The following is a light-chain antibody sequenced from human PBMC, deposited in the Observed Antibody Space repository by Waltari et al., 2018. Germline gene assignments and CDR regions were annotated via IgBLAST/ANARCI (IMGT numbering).Light chain of an antibody. CDR3: SSYTSSSTYV. CDR1: RSDVGGYNY. V-gene: IGLV2-14*01. Sequence: QSALTPPASVSGSPGQSITISCTGTRSDVGGYNYVSWYQQHPGKAPKLMIYDVSKRPSGVSNRFSGSKSGNTASLTISGLQAEDEADYYCSSYTSSSTYVFGTGTKVTVL. CDR2: DVS. J-gene: IGLJ1*01.